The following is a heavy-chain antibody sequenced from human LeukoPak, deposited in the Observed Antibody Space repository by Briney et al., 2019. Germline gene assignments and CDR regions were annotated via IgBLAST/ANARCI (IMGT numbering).Heavy chain of an antibody. V-gene: IGHV4-34*01. D-gene: IGHD3-22*01. CDR3: ARGRQDVTMIVVIMTAASYYLDV. Sequence: SGTLSLTCAVYGGSFSGYYWTWIRHTPEKGLEWIGEMNPSGSTNYNPSLKSRVTISVETSKNQFSLTLSSVTAADTAVYYCARGRQDVTMIVVIMTAASYYLDVWGKGTTVTVS. J-gene: IGHJ6*03. CDR2: MNPSGST. CDR1: GGSFSGYY.